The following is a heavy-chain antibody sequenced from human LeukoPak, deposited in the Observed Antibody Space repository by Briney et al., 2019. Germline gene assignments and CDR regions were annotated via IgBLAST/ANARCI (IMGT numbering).Heavy chain of an antibody. CDR1: GFTFSNAW. CDR3: TTSILGYGGYDWYTNDY. Sequence: GGSLRLSCAASGFTFSNAWMSWVRQAPGKGLEWVGRIKSKTDGWKTDYAAAMKGRFTISRDDSKNTLYLQMNSLKTEDTAVYYCTTSILGYGGYDWYTNDYWGQGTLVTVSS. D-gene: IGHD5-12*01. J-gene: IGHJ4*02. V-gene: IGHV3-15*01. CDR2: IKSKTDGWKT.